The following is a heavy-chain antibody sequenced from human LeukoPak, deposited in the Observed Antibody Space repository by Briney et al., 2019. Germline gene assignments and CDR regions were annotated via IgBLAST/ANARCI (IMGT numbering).Heavy chain of an antibody. CDR3: ARGEISGWIRYYYYYMDV. Sequence: GGSLRLSCAASGFTFSSYSMNWVRQAPGKGLEWVSSIRSSSSHIYYADSVKGRFTISRDNAKNTLYLQMNSLRAEDTAVYYCARGEISGWIRYYYYYMDVWGEGTTVTVSS. CDR2: IRSSSSHI. J-gene: IGHJ6*03. D-gene: IGHD6-19*01. CDR1: GFTFSSYS. V-gene: IGHV3-21*01.